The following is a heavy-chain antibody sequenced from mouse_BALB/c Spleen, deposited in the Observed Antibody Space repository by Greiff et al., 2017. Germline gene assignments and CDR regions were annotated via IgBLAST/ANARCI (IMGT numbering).Heavy chain of an antibody. D-gene: IGHD2-3*01. CDR3: ARMVDGYSFAY. V-gene: IGHV1-20*02. J-gene: IGHJ3*01. CDR2: INPYNGDT. CDR1: GYSFTGYF. Sequence: VQLKESGPELVKPGASVKISCKASGYSFTGYFMNWVMQSHGKSLEWIGRINPYNGDTFYNQKFKGKATLTVDKSSSTAHMELRSLASEDSAVYYCARMVDGYSFAYWGQGTLVTVSA.